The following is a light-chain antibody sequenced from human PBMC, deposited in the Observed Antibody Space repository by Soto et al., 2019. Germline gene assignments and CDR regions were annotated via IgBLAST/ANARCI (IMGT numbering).Light chain of an antibody. Sequence: QFALTQPASVSGSPGQSITISWTGTSSDVGGYNYVSWYQQHPGKAPKLMIYDVSNRPSGVSNRFSGSKSGNTASLTISGLQAEDEADYYCSSYTSSSTSRVFGTGTKLTVL. CDR3: SSYTSSSTSRV. CDR2: DVS. V-gene: IGLV2-14*01. J-gene: IGLJ1*01. CDR1: SSDVGGYNY.